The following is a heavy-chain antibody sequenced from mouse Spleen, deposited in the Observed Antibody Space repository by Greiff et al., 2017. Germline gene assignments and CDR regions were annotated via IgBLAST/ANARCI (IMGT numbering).Heavy chain of an antibody. CDR2: IDPSDSYT. V-gene: IGHV1-50*01. J-gene: IGHJ3*01. D-gene: IGHD4-1*01. Sequence: QVQLKQPGAELVKPGASVKLSCKASGYTFTSYWMQWVKQRPGQGLEWIGEIDPSDSYTNYNQKFKGKATLTVDTSSSTAYMQLSSLTSEDSAVCYCARRDPNWDLFAYWGQGTLVTVSA. CDR1: GYTFTSYW. CDR3: ARRDPNWDLFAY.